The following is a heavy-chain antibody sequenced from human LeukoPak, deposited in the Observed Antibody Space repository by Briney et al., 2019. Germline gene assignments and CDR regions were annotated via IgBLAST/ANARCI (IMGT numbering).Heavy chain of an antibody. J-gene: IGHJ4*02. CDR1: GFTFRSSA. CDR2: ISHDATGK. Sequence: GGSLRLSCAASGFTFRSSAMAWVRQAPGKGLEWVSSISHDATGKYYADVVKGRSTISRDNSKNMVYLEMNSLSAGDTAAYYCAKRDNSGWYAIDYWGQGTLVTVSA. D-gene: IGHD6-19*01. V-gene: IGHV3-23*01. CDR3: AKRDNSGWYAIDY.